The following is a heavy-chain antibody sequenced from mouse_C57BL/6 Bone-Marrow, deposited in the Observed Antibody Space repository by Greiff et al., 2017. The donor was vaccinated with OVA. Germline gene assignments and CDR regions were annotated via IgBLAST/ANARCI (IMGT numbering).Heavy chain of an antibody. V-gene: IGHV1-81*01. CDR1: GYTFTSYG. J-gene: IGHJ1*03. CDR3: ARVTYDYGHWYFDV. Sequence: VQLQQSGAELARPGASVKLSCKASGYTFTSYGISWVKQRTGQGLEWIGEIYPRSGNTYYNEKFKGKATLTADKSSSTAYMELRSLTSEDSAVYICARVTYDYGHWYFDVWGTGTTVTVSS. D-gene: IGHD2-4*01. CDR2: IYPRSGNT.